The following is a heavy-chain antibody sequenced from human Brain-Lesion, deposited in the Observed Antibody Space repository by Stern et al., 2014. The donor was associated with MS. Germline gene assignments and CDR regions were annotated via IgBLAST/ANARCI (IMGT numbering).Heavy chain of an antibody. CDR3: ARHDSVPRPSQLYSARDRGPGYFDY. Sequence: VQLVHSGPGLVKPSETLSLTCTVSGGSISSSTYYWAWIRQPPGKGLEWIGNIYYSGFTYYNPSLKSRVTISVDMSKNQFSLKLSSVTAADTAIYYCARHDSVPRPSQLYSARDRGPGYFDYWGQGTLVTVSS. CDR1: GGSISSSTYY. D-gene: IGHD1-26*01. J-gene: IGHJ4*02. CDR2: IYYSGFT. V-gene: IGHV4-39*01.